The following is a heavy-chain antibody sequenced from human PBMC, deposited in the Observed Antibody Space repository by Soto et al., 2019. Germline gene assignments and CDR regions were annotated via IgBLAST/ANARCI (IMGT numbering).Heavy chain of an antibody. V-gene: IGHV3-15*01. J-gene: IGHJ4*02. Sequence: GGSLRLSCVASGFNLSHPWMTWVRQPAGKGLEWVGRIKSKTDGGTADYAAPVKGRATISRDDSKNTVYLQMNSLKTEDTAVYYCTTGIYYDILTGYHKVAYWGQGALVTVSS. CDR1: GFNLSHPW. CDR3: TTGIYYDILTGYHKVAY. CDR2: IKSKTDGGTA. D-gene: IGHD3-9*01.